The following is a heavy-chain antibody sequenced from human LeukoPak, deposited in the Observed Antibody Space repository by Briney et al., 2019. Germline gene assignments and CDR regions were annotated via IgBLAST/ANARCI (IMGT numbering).Heavy chain of an antibody. CDR3: ARDFFHGHCSGLTCFLLDS. CDR1: GYTFTSYG. CDR2: ISAYNGNT. V-gene: IGHV1-18*01. D-gene: IGHD2-15*01. J-gene: IGHJ4*02. Sequence: GASVKVSCKASGYTFTSYGITWVRQAPGQGLEWMGWISAYNGNTNYAQKFQGRLTMTTATSTNTAYMELRSLRPDDTAVYYCARDFFHGHCSGLTCFLLDSWGQGSLVTVSS.